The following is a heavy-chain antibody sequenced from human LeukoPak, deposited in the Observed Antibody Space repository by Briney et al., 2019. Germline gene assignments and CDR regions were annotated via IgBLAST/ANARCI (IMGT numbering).Heavy chain of an antibody. CDR3: AKGNENYCGGDCYLDY. CDR1: GFTFSSYG. D-gene: IGHD2-21*02. Sequence: PGGTLRLSCAASGFTFSSYGMSWVRQAPGKGLEWVSAISGSGGSTYYADSVKGRFTISRDNSKNTLYLQMNSLRAEDTAVYYCAKGNENYCGGDCYLDYWGQGTLLTVSS. V-gene: IGHV3-23*01. J-gene: IGHJ4*02. CDR2: ISGSGGST.